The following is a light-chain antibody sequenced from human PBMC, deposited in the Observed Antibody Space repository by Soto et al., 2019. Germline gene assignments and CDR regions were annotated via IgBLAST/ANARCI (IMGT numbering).Light chain of an antibody. CDR1: QSISNF. CDR2: GAS. V-gene: IGKV3-20*01. J-gene: IGKJ4*01. Sequence: EIVLTQSPATLSVSPGERATLSCRASQSISNFLVWSQQEPGQAPRLLIYGASSRATGIPDRFSGSGSGTDFTLTISRLEPEDFAVYYCQQFSSYPLTFGGGTKVDIK. CDR3: QQFSSYPLT.